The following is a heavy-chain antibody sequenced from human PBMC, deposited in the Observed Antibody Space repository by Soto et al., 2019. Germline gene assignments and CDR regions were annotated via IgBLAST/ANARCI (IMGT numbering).Heavy chain of an antibody. CDR1: GFTFSGSA. Sequence: HPGGSLRLSCAASGFTFSGSAMHWVRQASGKGLEWVGRIRSKANSYATAYAASVKGRFTISRDDSKNTAYLQMNSLKTEDTAVYYCHTGPYGGNSGLFTDSETDYWGQGTLVTVSS. D-gene: IGHD4-17*01. CDR3: HTGPYGGNSGLFTDSETDY. CDR2: IRSKANSYAT. J-gene: IGHJ4*02. V-gene: IGHV3-73*01.